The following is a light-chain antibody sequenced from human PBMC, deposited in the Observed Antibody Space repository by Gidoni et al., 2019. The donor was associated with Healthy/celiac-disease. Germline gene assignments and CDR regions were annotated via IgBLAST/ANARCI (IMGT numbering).Light chain of an antibody. J-gene: IGKJ1*01. V-gene: IGKV1-39*01. CDR3: QQSYSTSWT. CDR2: AAS. CDR1: QSISSY. Sequence: DIEMTQSPSSLSASVGDRVTITCRASQSISSYLNCYQQTPGKAPQLLIYAASSLQSGVPSRFSGSASGTDFTLTISSLPPEYFATYYRQQSYSTSWTFGQGTKVEIK.